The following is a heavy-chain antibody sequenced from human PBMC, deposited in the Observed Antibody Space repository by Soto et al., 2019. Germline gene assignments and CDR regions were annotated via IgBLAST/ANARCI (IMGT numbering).Heavy chain of an antibody. CDR3: AREWGRYCSGGSCYLSWFDP. Sequence: SETLSLTCTVSGGSISSGGYYWSWIRQHPGKGLEWIGYIYYSGSTYYNPSPKSRVTISVDTSKNQFSLKLSSVTAADTAVYYCAREWGRYCSGGSCYLSWFDPWGQGTLVTV. J-gene: IGHJ5*02. CDR2: IYYSGST. V-gene: IGHV4-31*03. D-gene: IGHD2-15*01. CDR1: GGSISSGGYY.